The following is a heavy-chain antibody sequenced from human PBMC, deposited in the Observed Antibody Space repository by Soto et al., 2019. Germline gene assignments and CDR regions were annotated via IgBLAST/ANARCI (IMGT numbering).Heavy chain of an antibody. J-gene: IGHJ5*02. Sequence: SETLSLTCTVSGGSISSSSYYWGWIRQPPGKGLEWIGSIYYSGSTYYNPSLKSRVTISVDTSKNQFSLKLSSVTAADTAVYYCARHSTYSSSWYGRSDYLLNWFDPWGQGTLVTVSS. CDR2: IYYSGST. V-gene: IGHV4-39*01. CDR3: ARHSTYSSSWYGRSDYLLNWFDP. D-gene: IGHD6-13*01. CDR1: GGSISSSSYY.